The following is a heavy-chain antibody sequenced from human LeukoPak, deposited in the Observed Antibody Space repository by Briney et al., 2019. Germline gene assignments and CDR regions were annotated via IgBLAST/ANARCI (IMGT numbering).Heavy chain of an antibody. CDR2: IYYSGST. Sequence: SETLSLTCTVSGGSISSYYWSWIRQPPGKGLEWIGYIYYSGSTNYNPSLKSRVTISVDTCKNQFSLKLSSVTAADTAVYYCARESEGSSGRYVWFDPWGQGTLVTVSS. J-gene: IGHJ5*02. D-gene: IGHD6-19*01. CDR1: GGSISSYY. CDR3: ARESEGSSGRYVWFDP. V-gene: IGHV4-59*01.